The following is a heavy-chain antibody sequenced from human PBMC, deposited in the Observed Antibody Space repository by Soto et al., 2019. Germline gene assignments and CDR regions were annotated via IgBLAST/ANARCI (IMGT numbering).Heavy chain of an antibody. CDR1: GYTFTTYC. CDR3: ARIADCSTTSCPFPSRFHIRGYYYYYGLDV. V-gene: IGHV1-18*01. J-gene: IGHJ6*02. Sequence: ASVKVSCKASGYTFTTYCISWVRQTPGQGLEWMGWIGTYNGDTNYAQKLHGRVTMTTDTSTNTAYMEVRSLTSDDTAVYYCARIADCSTTSCPFPSRFHIRGYYYYYGLDVWGQGTTVTVSS. CDR2: IGTYNGDT. D-gene: IGHD2-2*01.